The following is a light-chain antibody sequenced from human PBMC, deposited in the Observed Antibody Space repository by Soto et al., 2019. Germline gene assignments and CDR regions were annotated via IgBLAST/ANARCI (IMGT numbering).Light chain of an antibody. CDR2: EVT. Sequence: QSVLTQPASVSGSPGQSITISCTGTNSDVGGYNYVSWYQQHPGKAPKLIIYEVTNRPSGVSNRFSGSKSGDTASLTISGLQAEDEADYYCSSYTTRSTPYVFGTGTKLTVL. CDR1: NSDVGGYNY. V-gene: IGLV2-14*01. J-gene: IGLJ1*01. CDR3: SSYTTRSTPYV.